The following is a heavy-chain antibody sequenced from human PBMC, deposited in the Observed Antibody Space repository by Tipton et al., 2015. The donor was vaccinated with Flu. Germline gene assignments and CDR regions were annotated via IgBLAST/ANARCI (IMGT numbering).Heavy chain of an antibody. CDR2: INHSGST. V-gene: IGHV4-34*01. D-gene: IGHD3-10*01. J-gene: IGHJ6*02. CDR3: ARDPLWPPKFYGMDV. CDR1: GGSFSGYY. Sequence: TLSLTCAVYGGSFSGYYWSWIRQPPGKGLEWIGEINHSGSTNYNPSLKSRVTISVDTSKNQFSLKLSSVTAADTAVYYCARDPLWPPKFYGMDVWGQGTTVPVSS.